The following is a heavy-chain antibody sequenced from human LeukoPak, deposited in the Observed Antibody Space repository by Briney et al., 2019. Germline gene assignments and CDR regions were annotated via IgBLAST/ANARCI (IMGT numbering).Heavy chain of an antibody. CDR1: GYTFTSYY. J-gene: IGHJ4*02. CDR3: ARDPSTTYYYDSSGPYYFDY. CDR2: INPSGGST. V-gene: IGHV1-46*01. Sequence: GASVKVSCKASGYTFTSYYMHWVRQAPGQGLEWMGIINPSGGSTSYAQKFQGRVTMTRDTSTSTVYMELSSLRSEDTAVYYCARDPSTTYYYDSSGPYYFDYWGQGTLVTVSS. D-gene: IGHD3-22*01.